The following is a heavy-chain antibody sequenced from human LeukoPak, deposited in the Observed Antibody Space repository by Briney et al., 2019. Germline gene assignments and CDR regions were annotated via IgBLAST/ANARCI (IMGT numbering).Heavy chain of an antibody. V-gene: IGHV3-9*01. CDR1: GFTFDDYA. J-gene: IGHJ4*02. Sequence: GGSLRLSCATSGFTFDDYAMHWVRQAPGKGLEWVSGISWNGGSLGYADSVKGRFTISRDNARNSLYLQMHSLRAEDTALYYCAKVMYYYDSGSQYYFGCWGQGALVTVSS. D-gene: IGHD3-10*01. CDR2: ISWNGGSL. CDR3: AKVMYYYDSGSQYYFGC.